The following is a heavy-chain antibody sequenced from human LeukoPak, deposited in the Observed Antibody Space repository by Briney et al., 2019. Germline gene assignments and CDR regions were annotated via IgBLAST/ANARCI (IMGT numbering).Heavy chain of an antibody. CDR1: GFPFRSFS. V-gene: IGHV3-21*01. CDR3: ARVEGSGSSFDY. J-gene: IGHJ4*02. CDR2: ISSSSTYI. Sequence: GGSLRLSCVASGFPFRSFSMNWVRQAPGKGLEWVSSISSSSTYIYYADSVKGRFTISRDNAKNSLYLQMNSLRVEDTAVYYCARVEGSGSSFDYWGQGTLVTVSS. D-gene: IGHD3-10*01.